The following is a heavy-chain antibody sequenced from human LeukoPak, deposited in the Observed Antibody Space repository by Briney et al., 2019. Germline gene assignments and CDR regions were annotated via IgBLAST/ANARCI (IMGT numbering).Heavy chain of an antibody. V-gene: IGHV3-48*01. CDR1: GFTLSLYN. D-gene: IGHD2-21*02. CDR2: IDRSGTMI. Sequence: PGGSLRLSCVVSGFTLSLYNMDWVRQAPGRGPEWVSFIDRSGTMIFYADSVKGRFTISRDNAKNTQYLQLSSLRSEDTALYYSPRDSLQGALLQSPGLWGRGTFVTVSS. J-gene: IGHJ2*01. CDR3: PRDSLQGALLQSPGL.